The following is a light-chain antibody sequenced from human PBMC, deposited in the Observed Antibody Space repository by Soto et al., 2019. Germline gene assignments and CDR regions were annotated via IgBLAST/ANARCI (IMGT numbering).Light chain of an antibody. J-gene: IGKJ5*01. CDR3: QEYDNWPPIT. CDR2: DAS. CDR1: QSVSSN. V-gene: IGKV3-15*01. Sequence: EIVMTQSPAILSLSPGERATLSCRASQSVSSNLGWYQQKPGQAPRLVIYDASTRATGVPPRFSGSGSGTEFTLTISSLQSEDFAVYYCQEYDNWPPITFGQGTRLE.